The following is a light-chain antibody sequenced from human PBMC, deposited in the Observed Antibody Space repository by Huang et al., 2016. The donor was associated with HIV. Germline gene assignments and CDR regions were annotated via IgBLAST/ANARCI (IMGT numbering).Light chain of an antibody. Sequence: EIVMTQSPATLSVSPGERATLSCRASQSVSSNLAWYQQQPGQGPRLLIYGASTRATGIPARFSGSGSGTEFTLTISSLQSEDFAVYYCQQYNNWPPWTFGQGTKVEIK. CDR2: GAS. CDR1: QSVSSN. CDR3: QQYNNWPPWT. J-gene: IGKJ1*01. V-gene: IGKV3-15*01.